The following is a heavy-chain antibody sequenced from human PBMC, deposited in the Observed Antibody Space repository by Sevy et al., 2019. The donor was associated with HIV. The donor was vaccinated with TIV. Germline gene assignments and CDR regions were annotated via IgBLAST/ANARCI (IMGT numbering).Heavy chain of an antibody. D-gene: IGHD3-16*01. CDR2: INWNGGST. Sequence: GGSLRLSCAASGFAFGDYAMTWVRQAPGKGLEWVSGINWNGGSTGYADSVQGRITISRDNAKNSLYLQMNSLRGEDTALYYCARGVWGYDGAFDIWGQGTMVTVSS. CDR1: GFAFGDYA. V-gene: IGHV3-20*04. CDR3: ARGVWGYDGAFDI. J-gene: IGHJ3*02.